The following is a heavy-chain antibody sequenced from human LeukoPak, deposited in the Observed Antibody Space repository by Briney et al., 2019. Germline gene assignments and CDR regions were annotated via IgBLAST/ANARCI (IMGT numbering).Heavy chain of an antibody. CDR2: INHSVST. J-gene: IGHJ4*02. V-gene: IGHV4-34*01. Sequence: SETLSLTSAVYGGSFSGYYWSWSRQPPGKGLGWIGEINHSVSTNYNPSLESRVTISVDTSTNQFSLKLSSVTAADTAVYYCAAGSSSRPDYWGQGTLVTVSS. CDR3: AAGSSSRPDY. CDR1: GGSFSGYY. D-gene: IGHD6-13*01.